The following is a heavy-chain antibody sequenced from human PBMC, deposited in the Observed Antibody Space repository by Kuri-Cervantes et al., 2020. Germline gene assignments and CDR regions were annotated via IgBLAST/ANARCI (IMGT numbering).Heavy chain of an antibody. Sequence: GESLKISCAASGFTVSSNYMSWVRQAPGKGLEWVSVIYSCGSTYYADSVKGRFTISRDNSKNTLYLQMNSLRAEDTAVYYCASETLYYYDSSGYHNWGQGTLVTVSS. CDR1: GFTVSSNY. D-gene: IGHD3-22*01. CDR3: ASETLYYYDSSGYHN. J-gene: IGHJ4*02. CDR2: IYSCGST. V-gene: IGHV3-66*03.